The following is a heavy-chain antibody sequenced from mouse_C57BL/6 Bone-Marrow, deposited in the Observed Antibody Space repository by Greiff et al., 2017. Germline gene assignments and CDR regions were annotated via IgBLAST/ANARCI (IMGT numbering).Heavy chain of an antibody. CDR2: INPSNGGT. Sequence: QVQLQQPGTELVKPGASVKLSCKASGYTFTSYWMHWVKQRPGQGLEWIGNINPSNGGTNYNEKFKSKATLTVDKSSSTAYMQLSSLTSEDSAVYYCAREGVDYDYGGAYLDYWGQGTTLTVSS. J-gene: IGHJ2*01. V-gene: IGHV1-53*01. CDR1: GYTFTSYW. D-gene: IGHD2-4*01. CDR3: AREGVDYDYGGAYLDY.